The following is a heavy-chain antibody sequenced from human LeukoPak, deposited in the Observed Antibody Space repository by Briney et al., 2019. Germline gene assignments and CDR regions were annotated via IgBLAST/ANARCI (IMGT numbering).Heavy chain of an antibody. J-gene: IGHJ4*02. D-gene: IGHD6-19*01. V-gene: IGHV1-18*01. CDR2: ISAYNGNT. Sequence: ASVKVSCKASGYTFTSYGISWVRQAPGQGLEWMGWISAYNGNTNYAQKLQGRVTMTTDTSTSTAYMELSSLRSEDTAVYYCASSGWYNGFDYWGQGTLVTVSS. CDR1: GYTFTSYG. CDR3: ASSGWYNGFDY.